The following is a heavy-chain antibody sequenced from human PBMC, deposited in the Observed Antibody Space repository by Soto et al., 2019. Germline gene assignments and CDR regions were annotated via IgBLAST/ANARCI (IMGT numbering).Heavy chain of an antibody. CDR1: GGSIRSYY. CDR2: IHYSGST. V-gene: IGHV4-59*01. Sequence: QVQLQESGPGLVKPSETLSLICTVSGGSIRSYYWSWIRQPRPPGKGLEWIGYIHYSGSTNYNPSLKSRVTISVATSKNQYSLKLSSVTAADTAVYYCTRDVPPTNYYYNGMDVWGQGTTVTVS. CDR3: TRDVPPTNYYYNGMDV. J-gene: IGHJ6*02.